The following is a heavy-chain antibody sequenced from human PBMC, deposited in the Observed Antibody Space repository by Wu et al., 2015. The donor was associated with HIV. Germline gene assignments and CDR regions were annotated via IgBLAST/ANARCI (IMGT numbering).Heavy chain of an antibody. V-gene: IGHV1-2*02. CDR3: ATYGPGYNWMYK. Sequence: QVQLVQSGAEVKKPGASVKISCKASGYTLTNYYMHWVRQGPGQGLEWMGWMAPNSDVTKYAPKLQGRVTMTRDTSISTAYMELNSLTSDDTAVYYCATYGPGYNWMYKWGQGTLVTVSS. CDR2: MAPNSDVT. D-gene: IGHD1-20*01. CDR1: GYTLTNYY. J-gene: IGHJ4*02.